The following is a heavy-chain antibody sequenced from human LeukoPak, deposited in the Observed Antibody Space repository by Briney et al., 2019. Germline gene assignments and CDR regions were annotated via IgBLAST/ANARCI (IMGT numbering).Heavy chain of an antibody. CDR2: VNTDESVK. J-gene: IGHJ4*02. CDR3: ARGYYGSGSPIGDH. Sequence: PGGSLRLSCTGSGFTFNNFWFHWVRQVPGKGLVWLARVNTDESVKTYADFVEGRFSVSRDNDKRTLYLQMNSLRSDDTAMYYCARGYYGSGSPIGDHWGQGTLVTVSS. CDR1: GFTFNNFW. V-gene: IGHV3-74*03. D-gene: IGHD3-10*01.